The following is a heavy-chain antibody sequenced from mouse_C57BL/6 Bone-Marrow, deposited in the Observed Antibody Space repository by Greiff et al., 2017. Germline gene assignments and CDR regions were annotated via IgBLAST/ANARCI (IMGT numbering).Heavy chain of an antibody. V-gene: IGHV5-6*02. CDR3: ASADGYPFAY. D-gene: IGHD2-3*01. CDR2: ISSGGSYT. CDR1: GFTFSSYG. Sequence: DVMLVESGGDLVKPGGSLKLSCAASGFTFSSYGMSWVRQTPDKRLEWVATISSGGSYTYYPDSVKGRFTISRDNAKNTLYLQMSSLKSEDTAMYYCASADGYPFAYWGQGTLVTVSA. J-gene: IGHJ3*01.